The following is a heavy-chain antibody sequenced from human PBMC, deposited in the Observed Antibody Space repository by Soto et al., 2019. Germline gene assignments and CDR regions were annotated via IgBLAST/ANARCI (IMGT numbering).Heavy chain of an antibody. D-gene: IGHD3-10*01. CDR3: ARRAVRGVIIKDYGMDV. CDR2: IYYSGST. V-gene: IGHV4-31*03. Sequence: SETLSLTCTVSGGSISSGGYYWSWIRQHPGKGLEWIGYIYYSGSTYYNPSLKSRVTISVDTSKSQFSLKLSSVTAADTAVYYCARRAVRGVIIKDYGMDVWGQGTTVTVSS. J-gene: IGHJ6*02. CDR1: GGSISSGGYY.